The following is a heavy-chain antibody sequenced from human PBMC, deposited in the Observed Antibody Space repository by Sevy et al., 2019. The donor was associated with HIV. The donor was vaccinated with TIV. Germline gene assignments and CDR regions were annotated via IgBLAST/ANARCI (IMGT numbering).Heavy chain of an antibody. CDR1: GFTFSSYS. V-gene: IGHV3-21*01. CDR3: ARDWGAPNIVVVPAARGGAFDI. J-gene: IGHJ3*02. D-gene: IGHD2-2*01. Sequence: GSLRLSCAASGFTFSSYSMNWVRQAPGKGLEWVSSISSSSSYIYYADSVKGRFTIPRDNAKNSLYLQMNSLRAEDTAVYYCARDWGAPNIVVVPAARGGAFDIWGQGTMVTVSS. CDR2: ISSSSSYI.